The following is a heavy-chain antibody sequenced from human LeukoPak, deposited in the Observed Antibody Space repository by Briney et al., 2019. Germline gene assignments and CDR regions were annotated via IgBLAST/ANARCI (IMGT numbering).Heavy chain of an antibody. J-gene: IGHJ4*02. CDR1: GYSFTNYW. CDR3: ASVYSSTSWDY. Sequence: GESLKISCKGSGYSFTNYWIGWVRQMPGKGLEWMGIIYPGDSDARYSPSFQGQVTISADKSINTAYLQWSSLKASDTAMYYCASVYSSTSWDYWGQGTLVTVSS. V-gene: IGHV5-51*01. D-gene: IGHD6-13*01. CDR2: IYPGDSDA.